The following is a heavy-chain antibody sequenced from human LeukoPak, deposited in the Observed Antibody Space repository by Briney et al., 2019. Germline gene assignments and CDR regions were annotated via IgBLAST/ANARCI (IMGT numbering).Heavy chain of an antibody. CDR2: IKNDGSET. V-gene: IGHV3-7*03. D-gene: IGHD7-27*01. CDR3: ARPLGKGQDY. Sequence: GGSLRLSCAVSGFNFRDHWMDWVRQAPGKGLEWVGHIKNDGSETYYLDSLKGRFSISRDNTNNALYLQMNSLRAEDTAVYYCARPLGKGQDYWGQGTLVTVSS. J-gene: IGHJ4*02. CDR1: GFNFRDHW.